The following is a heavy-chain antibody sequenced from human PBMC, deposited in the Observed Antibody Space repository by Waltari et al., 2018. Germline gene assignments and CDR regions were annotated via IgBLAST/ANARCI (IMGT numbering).Heavy chain of an antibody. D-gene: IGHD3-22*01. V-gene: IGHV4-34*01. CDR2: INHSGIT. J-gene: IGHJ4*02. Sequence: QVQLQQWGAGLLKPSETLPLTCAVYGGSFSGYYWSWIRQPPGKGLEWIGEINHSGITNYNPSLKSRVTRSVDTSKNQFSLKLSSVTAADTAVYYWARGLHYYDSSGYYYWGQGTLVTVSS. CDR3: ARGLHYYDSSGYYY. CDR1: GGSFSGYY.